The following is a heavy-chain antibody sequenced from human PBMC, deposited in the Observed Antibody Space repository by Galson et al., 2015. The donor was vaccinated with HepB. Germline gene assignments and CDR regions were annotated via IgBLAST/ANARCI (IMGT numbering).Heavy chain of an antibody. CDR2: ISAYNGNT. D-gene: IGHD2-15*01. Sequence: SVKVSCKASGYTFTSYGISWVRQAPGQGLEWMGWISAYNGNTNYAQKLQGRVTMTTDTSTSTAYMELRSLRSDDTAVYYCARMASGGSCYSLSCYYYYYYMDVWGKGTTVTVSS. J-gene: IGHJ6*03. V-gene: IGHV1-18*01. CDR1: GYTFTSYG. CDR3: ARMASGGSCYSLSCYYYYYYMDV.